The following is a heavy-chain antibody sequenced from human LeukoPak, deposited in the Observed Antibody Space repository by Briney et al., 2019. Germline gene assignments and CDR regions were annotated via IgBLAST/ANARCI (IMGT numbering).Heavy chain of an antibody. CDR3: ARVSGGGLFVDY. Sequence: SVKVSCKASGYTFTDYYMHWVRQAPGQGLEWMGWINPNSGGTNYAQKFQGRVTMTRDASISTAYMELSRLRSEDTAVYYCARVSGGGLFVDYWGQGTLVTVSS. V-gene: IGHV1-2*02. J-gene: IGHJ4*02. D-gene: IGHD2-21*01. CDR1: GYTFTDYY. CDR2: INPNSGGT.